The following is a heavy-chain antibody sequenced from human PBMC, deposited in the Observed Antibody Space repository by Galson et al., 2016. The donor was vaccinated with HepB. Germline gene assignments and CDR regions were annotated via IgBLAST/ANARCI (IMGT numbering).Heavy chain of an antibody. V-gene: IGHV1-58*01. J-gene: IGHJ4*02. Sequence: SVKVSCKASESTSTRSAVQWVRQARGQRLEWIGWIVVGSGSTNYAQNFQERVSITRDMSTDTAYMELSSLRSEDTAVYYCASDAGGPASYSSTISWGQGTLVTVSS. CDR2: IVVGSGST. D-gene: IGHD2-2*01. CDR3: ASDAGGPASYSSTIS. CDR1: ESTSTRSA.